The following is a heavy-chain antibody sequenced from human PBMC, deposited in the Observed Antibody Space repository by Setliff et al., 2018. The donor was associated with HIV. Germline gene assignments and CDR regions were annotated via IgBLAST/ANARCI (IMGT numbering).Heavy chain of an antibody. Sequence: PSETLSLTCAVSGDSISTGNWWSWVRQPPGKGLEWIGEIYHSGSTNYNPSLKSRVTLSVDKSNNQFSLKLTSVTAADTAVYYCAARPAAEFFEHWGQGTQVTVSS. CDR2: IYHSGST. D-gene: IGHD6-25*01. CDR3: AARPAAEFFEH. J-gene: IGHJ4*02. CDR1: GDSISTGNW. V-gene: IGHV4-4*02.